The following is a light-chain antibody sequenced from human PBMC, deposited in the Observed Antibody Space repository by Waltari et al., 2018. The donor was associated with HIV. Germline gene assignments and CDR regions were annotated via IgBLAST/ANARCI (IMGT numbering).Light chain of an antibody. V-gene: IGKV2D-30*01. Sequence: EVVMSQFPLSLAVTPGQPASISCTSSAGLVYRDGNTYLNWFHQRPGQSQRRLIFRVSNWDPGVPDRFRGSGSHTNFTLEITRVQSDDVGIFYCMQGTHWPPTFGQGTRLEI. J-gene: IGKJ2*01. CDR2: RVS. CDR1: AGLVYRDGNTY. CDR3: MQGTHWPPT.